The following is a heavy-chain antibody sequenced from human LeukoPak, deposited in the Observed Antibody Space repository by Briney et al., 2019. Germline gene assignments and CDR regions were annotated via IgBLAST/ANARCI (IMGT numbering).Heavy chain of an antibody. Sequence: ASVKVSCKASGYTFTSYYMHWVRQAPGQGLEWMGWINPNSGGTNYAQKFQGRVTMTRDTSISTAYMELSRLRSDDTAVYYCARTGGYYPDAFDIWGQGTMVTVSS. CDR1: GYTFTSYY. V-gene: IGHV1-2*02. CDR2: INPNSGGT. J-gene: IGHJ3*02. CDR3: ARTGGYYPDAFDI. D-gene: IGHD3-22*01.